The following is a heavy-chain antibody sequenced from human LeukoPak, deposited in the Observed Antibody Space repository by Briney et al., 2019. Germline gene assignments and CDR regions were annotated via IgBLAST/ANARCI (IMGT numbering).Heavy chain of an antibody. Sequence: NPGGSLRLSCAASGFTFSSYSMNWVRQAPGKGLEWVSSISSSSSYIYYADSVKGRFTISRDNAENSLSLQVNSLRAEDTAVYYCAREVGVVGATCDYWGQGTLVTVSS. CDR1: GFTFSSYS. V-gene: IGHV3-21*01. CDR2: ISSSSSYI. CDR3: AREVGVVGATCDY. D-gene: IGHD1-26*01. J-gene: IGHJ4*02.